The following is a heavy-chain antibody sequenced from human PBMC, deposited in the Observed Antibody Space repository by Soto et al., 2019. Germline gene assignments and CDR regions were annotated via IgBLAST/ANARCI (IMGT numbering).Heavy chain of an antibody. CDR3: AREFKPGRGSYYDSSGDYYSDY. J-gene: IGHJ4*02. CDR1: GGSVSSGSFY. D-gene: IGHD3-22*01. CDR2: IYYRGST. V-gene: IGHV4-61*01. Sequence: PSETLSLTCTVSGGSVSSGSFYWNWIRQPPGKGLEWIGRIYYRGSTNYNPSLKSRVTILVDTSKNQFSLKLSSVTTADTAVYYCAREFKPGRGSYYDSSGDYYSDYWGQGTLV.